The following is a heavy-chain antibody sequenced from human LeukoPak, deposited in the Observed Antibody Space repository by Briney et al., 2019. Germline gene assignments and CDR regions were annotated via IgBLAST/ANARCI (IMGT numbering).Heavy chain of an antibody. CDR3: ARGFVVVTLFPHENWFDP. D-gene: IGHD2-21*02. CDR2: INHSGST. V-gene: IGHV4-34*01. CDR1: GGSFSGYY. Sequence: SETLSLTCAVYGGSFSGYYWSWIRQPPGKGLEWIGEINHSGSTNYIPSLKSRVTISVDTSKNQFSLKLSSVTAADTAVYYCARGFVVVTLFPHENWFDPWGQGTLVTVSS. J-gene: IGHJ5*02.